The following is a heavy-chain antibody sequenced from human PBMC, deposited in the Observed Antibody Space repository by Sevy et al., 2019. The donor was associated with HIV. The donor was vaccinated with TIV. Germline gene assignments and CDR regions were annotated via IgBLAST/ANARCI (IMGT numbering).Heavy chain of an antibody. CDR3: AKSVDA. Sequence: GGSLRLSCAASGFTFNNYWMTWFRQAQGKGLEWVANINTDGSGKYYVDAVRGRFTFSRDNAKNSLYLQMNSLGADDTAVYYCAKSVDAWGKGTTVTVSS. CDR1: GFTFNNYW. CDR2: INTDGSGK. J-gene: IGHJ6*04. V-gene: IGHV3-7*01.